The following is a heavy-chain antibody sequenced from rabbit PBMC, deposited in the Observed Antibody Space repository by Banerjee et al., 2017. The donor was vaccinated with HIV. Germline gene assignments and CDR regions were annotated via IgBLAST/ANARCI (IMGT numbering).Heavy chain of an antibody. D-gene: IGHD4-2*01. CDR1: GFSFSGYYY. CDR3: ARGRASWVLDL. Sequence: QSLEESGGDLVKPGASLTLTCTASGFSFSGYYYMCWVRQAPGKGLEWIACIYTGGDNTYSTSWAKGRFTISKTSSTTVTLQMPSLTAADTATYFCARGRASWVLDLWGPGTLVTV. V-gene: IGHV1S40*01. J-gene: IGHJ4*01. CDR2: IYTGGDNT.